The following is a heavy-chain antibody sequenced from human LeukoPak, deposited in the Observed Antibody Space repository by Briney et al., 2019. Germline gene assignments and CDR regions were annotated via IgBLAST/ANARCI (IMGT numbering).Heavy chain of an antibody. V-gene: IGHV3-30*18. D-gene: IGHD6-19*01. CDR2: ISYDGSDK. CDR1: GFTFSNFG. CDR3: AKSHSGSVPVGAFDI. Sequence: GGSLRLSCAASGFTFSNFGMHWVRQAPGKGLEWVAVISYDGSDKYYANSVKGRFTISRHNSKNTLFLQMNSLRVEDTAVYYCAKSHSGSVPVGAFDIWGQGRVVTVSS. J-gene: IGHJ3*02.